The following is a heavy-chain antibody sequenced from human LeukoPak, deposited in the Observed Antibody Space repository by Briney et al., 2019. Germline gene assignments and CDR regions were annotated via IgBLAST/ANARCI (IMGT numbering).Heavy chain of an antibody. CDR1: GGSIGSYY. J-gene: IGHJ5*02. CDR3: ARSGSSGYYYAGYWFDP. CDR2: IYYSGST. Sequence: PSETLSLTCTVSGGSIGSYYWSWIRQPPGKGLEWIGYIYYSGSTNYNPSLKSRVTISVDTSKNQFSLKLSSVTAADTAVYYCARSGSSGYYYAGYWFDPWGQGTLVTGSS. V-gene: IGHV4-59*08. D-gene: IGHD3-22*01.